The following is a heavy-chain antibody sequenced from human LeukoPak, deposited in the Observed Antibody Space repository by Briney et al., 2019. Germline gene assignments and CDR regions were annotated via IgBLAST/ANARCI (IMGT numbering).Heavy chain of an antibody. J-gene: IGHJ4*02. D-gene: IGHD4-17*01. CDR2: TANKADSYST. Sequence: GGSLRLSCAASGFTFSDYYMDWFRQAPGKRLEWVGRTANKADSYSTGYAASVKGRFTISRDDSKNSVYLQMNSLKTEDTAVYYCTRSSYANDYWGQGTLVTVSS. CDR1: GFTFSDYY. V-gene: IGHV3-72*01. CDR3: TRSSYANDY.